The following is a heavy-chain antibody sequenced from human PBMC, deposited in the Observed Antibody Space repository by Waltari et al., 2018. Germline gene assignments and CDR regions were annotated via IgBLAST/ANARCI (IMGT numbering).Heavy chain of an antibody. J-gene: IGHJ4*02. V-gene: IGHV4-34*02. CDR2: IHQAGNT. Sequence: VQLQQWGAGLVKPSEPLSLTCAVSGGSSSAYYWGWFRQPPGKGLEWIGEIHQAGNTNYNPSLKSRVTISVEPSKSQFSLRLDSVTAADTALYYCARGIDYWGQGTLVTVSS. CDR1: GGSSSAYY. CDR3: ARGIDY.